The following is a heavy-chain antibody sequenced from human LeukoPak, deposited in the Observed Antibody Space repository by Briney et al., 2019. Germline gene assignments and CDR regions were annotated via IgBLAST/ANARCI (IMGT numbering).Heavy chain of an antibody. V-gene: IGHV4-61*01. D-gene: IGHD4-17*01. J-gene: IGHJ4*02. CDR1: GGSVSSGSYY. CDR2: IYYSGST. Sequence: SETLSLTCTVFGGSVSSGSYYWSWIRQPPGKGLEWIGYIYYSGSTNYNPSLKSRVTISVDTSKNQFSLKLSSVTAADTAVYYCATGDGDYFDYWGQGTLVTVSS. CDR3: ATGDGDYFDY.